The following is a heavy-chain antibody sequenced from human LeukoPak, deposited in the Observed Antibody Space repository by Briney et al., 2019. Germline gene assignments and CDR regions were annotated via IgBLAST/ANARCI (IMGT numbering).Heavy chain of an antibody. J-gene: IGHJ4*02. Sequence: SVKVSCKASGYTFTSYGISWVRQAPGQGLEWMGWIIPILGIANYAQKFQGRVTITADKSTSTAYMELSSLRSEDTAVYYCARGGDYDALPFDYWGQGTLVTVSS. CDR1: GYTFTSYG. V-gene: IGHV1-69*10. CDR3: ARGGDYDALPFDY. CDR2: IIPILGIA. D-gene: IGHD4-17*01.